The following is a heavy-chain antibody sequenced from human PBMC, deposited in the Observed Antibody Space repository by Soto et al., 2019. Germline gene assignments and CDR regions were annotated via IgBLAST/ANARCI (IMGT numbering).Heavy chain of an antibody. D-gene: IGHD3-3*01. CDR1: GYTFSSYW. CDR2: IDPGDSDT. Sequence: GESLSISCEGSGYTFSSYWICWVRQMPGKGLEWMGIIDPGDSDTRYIPNFQGQVTISADKSINTAYLQWSSLKSSDTAVYYCEAFKSTRNFWSGYPTAFDIWGQGTMVTVSS. CDR3: EAFKSTRNFWSGYPTAFDI. J-gene: IGHJ3*02. V-gene: IGHV5-51*01.